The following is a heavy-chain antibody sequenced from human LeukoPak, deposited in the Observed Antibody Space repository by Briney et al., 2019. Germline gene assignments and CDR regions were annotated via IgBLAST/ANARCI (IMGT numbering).Heavy chain of an antibody. CDR3: ARFLGEGYDYVWGSYRQKFYLDY. J-gene: IGHJ4*02. CDR2: IYPGDSDT. CDR1: GYSFTSYW. V-gene: IGHV5-51*01. D-gene: IGHD3-16*02. Sequence: GESLRISCKGSGYSFTSYWIGWVRQMPGKGLEWMGTIYPGDSDTRYSPSFQGQVTISADKSISTAYLQWSSLKASDTAMYYCARFLGEGYDYVWGSYRQKFYLDYWGQGTLVTVSS.